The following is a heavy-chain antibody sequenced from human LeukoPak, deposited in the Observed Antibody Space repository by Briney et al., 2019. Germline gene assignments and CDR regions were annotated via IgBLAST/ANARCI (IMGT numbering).Heavy chain of an antibody. CDR3: ASEVERGPYGSGSYGYGLDV. CDR1: GFTFSSYA. CDR2: ISYDGNNN. J-gene: IGHJ6*02. D-gene: IGHD3-10*01. V-gene: IGHV3-30*04. Sequence: GGSLRLSCAASGFTFSSYAMHWVRQAPGKGLEWVAVISYDGNNNYYADSVKGRFTISRDNSKNTLYLQMDSLRAEDTAVYYCASEVERGPYGSGSYGYGLDVWGQGTTVTVSS.